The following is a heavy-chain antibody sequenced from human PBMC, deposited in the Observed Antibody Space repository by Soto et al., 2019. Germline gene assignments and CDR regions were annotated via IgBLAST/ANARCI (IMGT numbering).Heavy chain of an antibody. J-gene: IGHJ6*02. Sequence: EVQLVESGGGLVKPGGSLRLSCAASGFTFSGFTFSSYSMNWVRQAPGKGLEWVSSISSSGSYIYYADSMKGRFTISRDNAKNSLYLQMNSLRAEDTAMYYCARGSEGGMDVWGQGTTVTVSS. CDR1: GFTFSGFTFSSYS. D-gene: IGHD3-3*01. V-gene: IGHV3-21*01. CDR2: ISSSGSYI. CDR3: ARGSEGGMDV.